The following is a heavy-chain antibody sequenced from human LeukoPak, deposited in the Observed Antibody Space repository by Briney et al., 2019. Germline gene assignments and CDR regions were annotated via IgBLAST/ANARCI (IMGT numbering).Heavy chain of an antibody. Sequence: SETLSLTCAVYGGSFSGYYWSWIRQPPGKGLEWIGEINHSGSINYNPSLKSRVTISVDTSKNQFSLKLSSVTAADTAVYYCARGRQWLRQYYYYYGMDVWGKGTTVTVSS. J-gene: IGHJ6*04. D-gene: IGHD5-12*01. CDR1: GGSFSGYY. V-gene: IGHV4-34*01. CDR2: INHSGSI. CDR3: ARGRQWLRQYYYYYGMDV.